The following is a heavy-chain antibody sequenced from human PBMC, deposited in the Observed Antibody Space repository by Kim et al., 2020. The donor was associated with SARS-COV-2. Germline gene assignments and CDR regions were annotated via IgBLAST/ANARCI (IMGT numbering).Heavy chain of an antibody. V-gene: IGHV4-59*09. Sequence: NPSLKSRVTISVDKSKNQFSLRLISVTAADTAVYYCARGGDGGNSPYYFDPWGRGILVTVSS. D-gene: IGHD2-21*02. CDR3: ARGGDGGNSPYYFDP. J-gene: IGHJ4*02.